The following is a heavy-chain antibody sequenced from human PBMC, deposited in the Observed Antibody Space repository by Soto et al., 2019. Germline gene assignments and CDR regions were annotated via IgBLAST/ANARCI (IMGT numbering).Heavy chain of an antibody. CDR2: IVPIFDLI. CDR1: GGTFGSQS. V-gene: IGHV1-69*08. Sequence: QVQVVQSGAEVKKPGSSVKVSCQASGGTFGSQSFTWVRQAPGQGLEWMGRIVPIFDLINYSPNFQGRLTITADKSTNTAYMELSSLTHDDTALYYCARDAGSGWYNRNWGQGTPVTVSS. J-gene: IGHJ1*01. CDR3: ARDAGSGWYNRN. D-gene: IGHD6-19*01.